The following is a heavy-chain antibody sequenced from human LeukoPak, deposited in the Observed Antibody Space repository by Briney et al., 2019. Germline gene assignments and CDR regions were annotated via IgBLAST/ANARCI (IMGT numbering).Heavy chain of an antibody. Sequence: SSETLSLTCTVSGGSISSSSYYWGWIRQPPGKGLEWIGSIYYSGSTYYNPSLKSRVTISVDTSKNQFSLKLSSVTAADTAVYYCARDVLRYFDWFPGYFDYWGQGTLVTVSS. V-gene: IGHV4-39*07. CDR1: GGSISSSSYY. D-gene: IGHD3-9*01. J-gene: IGHJ4*02. CDR2: IYYSGST. CDR3: ARDVLRYFDWFPGYFDY.